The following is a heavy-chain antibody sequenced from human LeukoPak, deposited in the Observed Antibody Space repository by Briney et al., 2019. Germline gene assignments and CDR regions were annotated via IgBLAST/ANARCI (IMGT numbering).Heavy chain of an antibody. D-gene: IGHD5-18*01. CDR3: ARRGYSYGYGLDY. V-gene: IGHV5-51*01. CDR2: IYPGDSDT. J-gene: IGHJ4*02. CDR1: GYSFTNYW. Sequence: GESLKISCKGSGYSFTNYWIGWVRQMPGKGLEWMGIIYPGDSDTRYSPSFQGQVTISADKSISTAYLQWSSLKASDTAMYYCARRGYSYGYGLDYWGQGTLVTVSS.